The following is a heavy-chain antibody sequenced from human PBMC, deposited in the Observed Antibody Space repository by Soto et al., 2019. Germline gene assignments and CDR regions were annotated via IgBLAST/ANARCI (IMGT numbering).Heavy chain of an antibody. CDR3: ARDSDTMVREPFDY. Sequence: GGSLRLSCAASGFTFSSYSMNWVRQAPGKGLEWVSYISSSSSTIYYADSVKGRFTISRDNAKNSLYLQMNSLRAEDTAVYYCARDSDTMVREPFDYWGQGTLVTVSS. J-gene: IGHJ4*02. D-gene: IGHD3-10*01. CDR2: ISSSSSTI. V-gene: IGHV3-48*01. CDR1: GFTFSSYS.